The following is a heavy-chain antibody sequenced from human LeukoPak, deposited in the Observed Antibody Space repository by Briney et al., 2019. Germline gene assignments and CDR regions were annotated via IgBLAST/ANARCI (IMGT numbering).Heavy chain of an antibody. V-gene: IGHV4-4*07. CDR2: IYISGGT. J-gene: IGHJ4*02. CDR3: AREEHYGDYGFDY. D-gene: IGHD4-17*01. CDR1: GGFISSYY. Sequence: PSETLSLTCTVSGGFISSYYWSWIRQPAGKGPEWIGRIYISGGTNYNPSLKSRVTMSVDTSKNQFSLKLSSVTAADTAVCYCAREEHYGDYGFDYWGQGTPVTVSS.